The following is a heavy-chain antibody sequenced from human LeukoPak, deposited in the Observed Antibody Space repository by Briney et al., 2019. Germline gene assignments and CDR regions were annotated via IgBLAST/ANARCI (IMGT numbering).Heavy chain of an antibody. V-gene: IGHV4-30-4*01. CDR1: GGSISSGAHY. CDR2: ISYSGST. Sequence: SQTLSLTCTVSGGSISSGAHYWSWVRQPPGKGLEWIGYISYSGSTYYNPSLKSRVIISVDTSKNQFSLKLSSVTAADTAVYYCARYYGGNSNFDYWAREPWSPSPQ. CDR3: ARYYGGNSNFDY. J-gene: IGHJ4*02. D-gene: IGHD4-23*01.